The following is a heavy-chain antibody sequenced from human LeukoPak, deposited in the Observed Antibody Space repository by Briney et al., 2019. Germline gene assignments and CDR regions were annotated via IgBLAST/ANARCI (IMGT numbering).Heavy chain of an antibody. CDR2: IYYSGST. D-gene: IGHD1-7*01. CDR3: ARCTGSTCWKMFDY. CDR1: GGSISSYY. V-gene: IGHV4-59*01. Sequence: SETLSLTCTVSGGSISSYYWSWIRQPPGKGLEWIGNIYYSGSTNYNPSLKSRLTISVDTSKNQFSLKLSSVTAADTAVYYCARCTGSTCWKMFDYWGQGTLVTVSS. J-gene: IGHJ4*02.